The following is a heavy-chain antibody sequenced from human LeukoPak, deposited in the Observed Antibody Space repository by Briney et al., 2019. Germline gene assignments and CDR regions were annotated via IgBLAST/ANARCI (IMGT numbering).Heavy chain of an antibody. Sequence: PGGSLXLSCAASGFTFSSYWMSWVRQAPGKGLEWVANIKEDGSEKYYVDSVKGRFTVFRDNAKKSLYLQMNSLRDEDTAVYYCATPMRFDYWGQGTLVTVSS. CDR2: IKEDGSEK. J-gene: IGHJ4*02. V-gene: IGHV3-7*05. CDR1: GFTFSSYW. CDR3: ATPMRFDY.